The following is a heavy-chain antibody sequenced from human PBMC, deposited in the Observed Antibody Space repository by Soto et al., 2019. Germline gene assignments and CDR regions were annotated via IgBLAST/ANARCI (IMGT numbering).Heavy chain of an antibody. D-gene: IGHD3-3*01. CDR3: ARSFGVVIMLYYYYYMDV. CDR1: GFTFSSYW. V-gene: IGHV3-7*01. Sequence: GGSLRLSCAASGFTFSSYWMSWVRQAPGKGLEWVANIKQDGSEKYYVDSVKGRFTISRDSAKNSLYLQMNSLRAEDTAVYYCARSFGVVIMLYYYYYMDVWGKGTTVTVSS. CDR2: IKQDGSEK. J-gene: IGHJ6*03.